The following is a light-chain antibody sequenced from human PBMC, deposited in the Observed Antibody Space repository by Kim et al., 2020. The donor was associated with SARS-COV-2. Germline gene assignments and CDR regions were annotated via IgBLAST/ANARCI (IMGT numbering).Light chain of an antibody. V-gene: IGKV3-20*01. CDR3: QQYSSSPLT. CDR2: GAS. Sequence: IVLTQSPGTLSLSPGERATLSCRASQSVSSSYLAWYQQKPGQAPRLLIYGASSRATGLPDRFSGSGSGTDFTLTISSLEPEDFAVYYCQQYSSSPLTFGGGTKVDIK. J-gene: IGKJ4*01. CDR1: QSVSSSY.